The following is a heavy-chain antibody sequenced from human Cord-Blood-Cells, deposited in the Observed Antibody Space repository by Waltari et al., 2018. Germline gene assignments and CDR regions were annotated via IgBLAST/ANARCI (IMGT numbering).Heavy chain of an antibody. Sequence: QMQLVQSGPEVKKPGTSVKVSCQASGFTFTSSAVPWVRQARGQRLEWIGWIVVGSGNTNYAQKFQERVTITRDMSTSTAYMELSSLRSEDTAVYYCAAVQYCSGGSCYDYWGQGTLVTVSS. CDR2: IVVGSGNT. V-gene: IGHV1-58*01. CDR3: AAVQYCSGGSCYDY. CDR1: GFTFTSSA. J-gene: IGHJ4*02. D-gene: IGHD2-15*01.